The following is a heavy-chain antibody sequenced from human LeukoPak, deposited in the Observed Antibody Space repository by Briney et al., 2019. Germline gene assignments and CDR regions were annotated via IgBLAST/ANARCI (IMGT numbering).Heavy chain of an antibody. V-gene: IGHV1-2*06. Sequence: ASVKVSCKASGYTFTGYYMHWVRQAPGQGLEWMGRINPNSGGTNYAQKFQGRVTMTRDTSISTAYMELSRLRFDDTAVYYCARDGDLQPEFDYWGQGTLVTVSS. CDR2: INPNSGGT. D-gene: IGHD1-1*01. CDR3: ARDGDLQPEFDY. CDR1: GYTFTGYY. J-gene: IGHJ4*02.